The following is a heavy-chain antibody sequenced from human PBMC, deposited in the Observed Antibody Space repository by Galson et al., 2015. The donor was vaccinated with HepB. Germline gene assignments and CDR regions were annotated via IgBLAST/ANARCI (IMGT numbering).Heavy chain of an antibody. CDR3: AKDRSIVVVPAAISAVTAIDY. V-gene: IGHV3-9*01. CDR1: GFTFDDYA. J-gene: IGHJ4*02. D-gene: IGHD2-2*01. Sequence: SLRLSCAASGFTFDDYAMHWVRQAPGKGLEWVSGISWNSGSIGYADSVKGRFTISRDNAKNSLYLQMNSLRAEDTALYYCAKDRSIVVVPAAISAVTAIDYWGQGTLVTVSS. CDR2: ISWNSGSI.